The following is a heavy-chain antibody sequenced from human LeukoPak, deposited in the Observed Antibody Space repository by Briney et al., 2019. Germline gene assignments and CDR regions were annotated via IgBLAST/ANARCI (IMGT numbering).Heavy chain of an antibody. CDR1: GFTFSTYW. V-gene: IGHV3-7*05. D-gene: IGHD2-15*01. J-gene: IGHJ4*02. Sequence: GGSLRLSCAASGFTFSTYWMTWVRQAPGKGLEWVANINQDGGDKYYVDSVKGRFTISRDNAKNSLFLQLNSLRAEDTAVYYCARMTGGLWDYWGQGTLVTVSS. CDR2: INQDGGDK. CDR3: ARMTGGLWDY.